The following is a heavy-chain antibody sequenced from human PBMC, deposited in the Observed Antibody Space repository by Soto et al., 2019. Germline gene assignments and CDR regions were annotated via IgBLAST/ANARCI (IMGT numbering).Heavy chain of an antibody. CDR1: GYTFSSYA. CDR3: ARASVELWSPPPSMDV. V-gene: IGHV1-69*13. Sequence: SVKVSCKASGYTFSSYAISWVRQAPGQGLEWMGGIIPIFGTANYAQKFQGRVTITADESTSTAYMELSSLRSEDTAVYYCARASVELWSPPPSMDVRGQGTTVTVSS. J-gene: IGHJ6*02. CDR2: IIPIFGTA. D-gene: IGHD5-18*01.